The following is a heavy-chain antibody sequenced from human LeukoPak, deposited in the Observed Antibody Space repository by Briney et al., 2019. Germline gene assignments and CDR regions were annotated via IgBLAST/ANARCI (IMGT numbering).Heavy chain of an antibody. CDR1: GGTFSSYA. J-gene: IGHJ4*02. CDR3: ARAIAVAGGYFDY. Sequence: ASVKVSCKASGGTFSSYAISWVRQAPGQGLEWMGWINPNSGGTNYAQKFQGRVTMTRDTSISTAYMELSRLRSDDTAVYYCARAIAVAGGYFDYWGQGTLVTVSS. V-gene: IGHV1-2*02. D-gene: IGHD6-19*01. CDR2: INPNSGGT.